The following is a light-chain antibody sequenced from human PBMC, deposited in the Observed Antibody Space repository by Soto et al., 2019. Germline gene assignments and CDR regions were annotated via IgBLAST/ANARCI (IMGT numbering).Light chain of an antibody. V-gene: IGLV2-14*01. Sequence: QSVLTQPTSVSGSPGQSITISCTGTSSDVGGYNYVFWYQQHPGKAPKLMIYEVSNRPSGVSNRFSGSKSGNTASLTISGLQAEDEADYYCSSYTSSSTLAYVFGTGTKVTVL. CDR1: SSDVGGYNY. CDR3: SSYTSSSTLAYV. J-gene: IGLJ1*01. CDR2: EVS.